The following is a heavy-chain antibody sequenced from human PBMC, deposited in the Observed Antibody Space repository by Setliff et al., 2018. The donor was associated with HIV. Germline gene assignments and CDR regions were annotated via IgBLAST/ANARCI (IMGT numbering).Heavy chain of an antibody. CDR3: ARQNILGDVGGTFDI. D-gene: IGHD1-26*01. CDR1: GFTFSSYW. CDR2: IKYDEIER. V-gene: IGHV3-7*01. Sequence: PGGSLRLSCAASGFTFSSYWISWVRQAPGKGLEWVANIKYDEIERYYVDSVMGRFSVSRDNAKNSLYLQMNSLRAEDTAVYYCARQNILGDVGGTFDIWGQGTVVTVSS. J-gene: IGHJ3*02.